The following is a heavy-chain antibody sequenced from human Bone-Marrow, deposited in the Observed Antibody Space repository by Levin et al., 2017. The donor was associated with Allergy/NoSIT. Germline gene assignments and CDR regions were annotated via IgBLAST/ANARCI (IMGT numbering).Heavy chain of an antibody. D-gene: IGHD1-26*01. CDR1: GGSFFPSNTYY. V-gene: IGHV4-39*07. CDR3: ARGRGGRAMEVADS. CDR2: IYYSGNT. J-gene: IGHJ5*01. Sequence: SQTLSLTCTVSGGSFFPSNTYYWGWIRQSPGKGLDWIGNIYYSGNTNYNPSLKSPATISLDASRKQFSLMLSSVTAADTAVYFCARGRGGRAMEVADSWGKGILVTVSS.